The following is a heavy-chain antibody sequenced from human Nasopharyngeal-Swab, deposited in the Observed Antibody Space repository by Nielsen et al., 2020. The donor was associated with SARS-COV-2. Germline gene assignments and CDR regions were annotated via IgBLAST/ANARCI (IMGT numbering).Heavy chain of an antibody. V-gene: IGHV1-69*01. Sequence: WVRQAPGQGLEWMGGIIPIFGTANYAQKFQGRVTITADESTSTAYMELSSLRSEDTAVYYCASPFRYCSGGSCYAGYFDYWGQGTLVTVSS. CDR2: IIPIFGTA. J-gene: IGHJ4*02. CDR3: ASPFRYCSGGSCYAGYFDY. D-gene: IGHD2-15*01.